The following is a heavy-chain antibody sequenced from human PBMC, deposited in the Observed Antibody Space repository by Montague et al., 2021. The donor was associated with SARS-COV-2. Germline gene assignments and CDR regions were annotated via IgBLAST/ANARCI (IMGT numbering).Heavy chain of an antibody. D-gene: IGHD4-17*01. CDR3: VRGGDYTVFDRFDY. Sequence: SETLSLTCTFSGGSISSGSYYWGWIRQPPRKGLEWIGSIYYSGDTYYNPSLKSRVTISVDTSKNQFSLRLSSVTAADTAVYYCVRGGDYTVFDRFDYWGQGTLVIVSS. J-gene: IGHJ4*02. CDR2: IYYSGDT. CDR1: GGSISSGSYY. V-gene: IGHV4-39*01.